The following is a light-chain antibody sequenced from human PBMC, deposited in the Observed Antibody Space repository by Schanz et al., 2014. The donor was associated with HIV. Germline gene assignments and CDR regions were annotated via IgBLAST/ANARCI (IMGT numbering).Light chain of an antibody. J-gene: IGKJ2*01. CDR1: QSVSRN. Sequence: DIIMTQSPVTLSVSPGERATLSCRASQSVSRNVAWYQQKSGQAPRLLISDASARATGIPARFSGSGSGTEFTLTISSLQPDDFATYYCQQSNTFPYTFGQGTKLEIK. V-gene: IGKV3D-15*01. CDR2: DAS. CDR3: QQSNTFPYT.